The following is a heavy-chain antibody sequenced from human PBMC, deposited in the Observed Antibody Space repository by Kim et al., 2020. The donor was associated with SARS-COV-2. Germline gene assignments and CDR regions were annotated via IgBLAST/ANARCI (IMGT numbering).Heavy chain of an antibody. CDR2: IKQDGSEK. D-gene: IGHD2-15*01. Sequence: GGSLRLSCVGSGFTSRNYWMRWVRQAPGKGLEWVANIKQDGSEKDYVDSVKGRFIISRDNAKNSLYLHLNSLRAEDTAVYYCARGLGVLDFYYGMDVWGQGATV. J-gene: IGHJ6*02. V-gene: IGHV3-7*03. CDR1: GFTSRNYW. CDR3: ARGLGVLDFYYGMDV.